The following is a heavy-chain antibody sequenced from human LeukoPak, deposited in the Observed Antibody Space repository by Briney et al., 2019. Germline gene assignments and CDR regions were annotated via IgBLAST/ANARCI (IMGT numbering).Heavy chain of an antibody. J-gene: IGHJ4*02. CDR3: ARQRYSSTWALRTQYYFDY. V-gene: IGHV5-51*01. D-gene: IGHD6-13*01. Sequence: GESLKISCKGSGYSFTSYWIGWVRQMPGKGLEWMGIIYPGDSDTRYSPSFQGQVTISADKSISTAYLQWSSLKASDTAMYYCARQRYSSTWALRTQYYFDYWGQGTLVTVSS. CDR1: GYSFTSYW. CDR2: IYPGDSDT.